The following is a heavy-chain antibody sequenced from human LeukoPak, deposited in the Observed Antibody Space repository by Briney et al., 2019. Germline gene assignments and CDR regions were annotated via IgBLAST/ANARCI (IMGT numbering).Heavy chain of an antibody. V-gene: IGHV4-59*01. CDR2: IYYSGST. J-gene: IGHJ6*02. Sequence: SETLSLTCTVSGGSISSYYWSWIRQPPGKGLEWIGYIYYSGSTNYNPSLKSRVTISVDTSKNQFSLKLSSVTAADTAVYYCARETPIVATISHYYYYGMDVWGQGTTVTVSS. CDR3: ARETPIVATISHYYYYGMDV. D-gene: IGHD5-12*01. CDR1: GGSISSYY.